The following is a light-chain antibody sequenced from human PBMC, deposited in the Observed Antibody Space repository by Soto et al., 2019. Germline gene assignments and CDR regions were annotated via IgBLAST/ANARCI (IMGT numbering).Light chain of an antibody. CDR2: TAS. V-gene: IGKV1-9*01. J-gene: IGKJ2*01. CDR3: QQLHTYPYT. Sequence: IHLTQSPSFLSASVGDRVTITCRASQGISNFLAWYQQKPGKVPELLIYTASTLRSGVPSRFSGSGSGTEFTLTISSLQPEDFATFYCQQLHTYPYTFGQGTRL. CDR1: QGISNF.